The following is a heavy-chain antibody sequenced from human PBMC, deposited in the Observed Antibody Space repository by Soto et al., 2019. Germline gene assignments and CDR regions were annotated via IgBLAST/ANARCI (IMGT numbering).Heavy chain of an antibody. D-gene: IGHD4-4*01. J-gene: IGHJ4*02. CDR2: IWYDGSNK. Sequence: QVQLVESGGGVVQPGRSLRLSCAASGFTFNSYGMHWVRQAPGKGLEWVAAIWYDGSNKYYADSVKGRFTISRDNSKNTLYLQMNSLRAEDTAVYYCARDQYTYSNYVPVDYWGQGTLVTVSS. V-gene: IGHV3-33*01. CDR1: GFTFNSYG. CDR3: ARDQYTYSNYVPVDY.